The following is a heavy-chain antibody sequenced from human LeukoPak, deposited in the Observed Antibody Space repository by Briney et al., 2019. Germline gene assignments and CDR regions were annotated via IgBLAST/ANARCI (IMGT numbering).Heavy chain of an antibody. CDR3: ARDLVFEGIAVAGSD. CDR1: GFTFSNYW. D-gene: IGHD6-13*01. CDR2: IKEDGSEK. Sequence: PGGSLRPSCAASGFTFSNYWMSWVRQAPGKGLEWVANIKEDGSEKYYVDSVKGRFTISRDNAKNSLYLQMNSVRAEDTAVYYCARDLVFEGIAVAGSDWGQGTLVTVSS. J-gene: IGHJ4*02. V-gene: IGHV3-7*01.